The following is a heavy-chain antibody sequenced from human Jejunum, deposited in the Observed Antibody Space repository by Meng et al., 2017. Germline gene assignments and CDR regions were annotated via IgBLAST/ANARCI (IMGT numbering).Heavy chain of an antibody. CDR1: GYTFTGHS. J-gene: IGHJ4*02. CDR2: INPNTGGA. CDR3: ARVAVAGIATWWF. V-gene: IGHV1-2*02. Sequence: ASVKVSCKASGYTFTGHSIHWLRQAPGQGLEWMGWINPNTGGANYVQKFQGRVTMTRDTSITTAYMELSSLRSDDTAVYYCARVAVAGIATWWFWGQGTLVTVSS. D-gene: IGHD6-19*01.